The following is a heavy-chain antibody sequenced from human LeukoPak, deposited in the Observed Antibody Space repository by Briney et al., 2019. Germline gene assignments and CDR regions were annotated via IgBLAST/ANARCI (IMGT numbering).Heavy chain of an antibody. CDR3: AKHMRATNTYSFFGLDV. D-gene: IGHD1-26*01. J-gene: IGHJ6*02. V-gene: IGHV3-9*01. CDR1: GFTFKDYG. CDR2: INWNGGGT. Sequence: GGSLRLSCAATGFTFKDYGMHWVRQPPGEGLEWVSSINWNGGGTDYADSVKGRFTISRDNAKNSLYLQLSSLRPEDTALYYCAKHMRATNTYSFFGLDVWGQGTTVTVSS.